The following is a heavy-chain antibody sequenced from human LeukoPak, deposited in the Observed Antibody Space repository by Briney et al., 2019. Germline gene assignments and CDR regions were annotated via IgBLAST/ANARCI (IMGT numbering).Heavy chain of an antibody. V-gene: IGHV4-61*02. D-gene: IGHD3-22*01. CDR3: ASSPMIVVVINGYYFDY. Sequence: SETLSLTCTVSGGSISSGSYYWSWIRQPAGKGLEWIGRTYTSGSTNYNPSLKSRVTISVDTSKNQFSLKLGSVTAADTAVYYCASSPMIVVVINGYYFDYWGQGTLVTVSS. CDR1: GGSISSGSYY. CDR2: TYTSGST. J-gene: IGHJ4*02.